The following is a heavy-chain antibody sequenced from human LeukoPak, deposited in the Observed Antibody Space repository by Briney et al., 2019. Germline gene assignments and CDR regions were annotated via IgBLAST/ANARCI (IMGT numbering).Heavy chain of an antibody. V-gene: IGHV1-18*01. CDR1: GYTFTSYG. J-gene: IGHJ4*02. Sequence: ASVKVSCKASGYTFTSYGISWVPQAPGQGLEWMGWISAYNGNTNYAQKIQGRVTMTTDTSTSTAYMELRSLRSDDTAVYYCARGHTVLLWFGELLTLDYWGQGTLVTVSS. CDR3: ARGHTVLLWFGELLTLDY. CDR2: ISAYNGNT. D-gene: IGHD3-10*01.